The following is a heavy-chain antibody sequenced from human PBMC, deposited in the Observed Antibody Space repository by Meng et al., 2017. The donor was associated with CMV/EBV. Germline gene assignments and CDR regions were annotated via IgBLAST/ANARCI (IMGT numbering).Heavy chain of an antibody. D-gene: IGHD2-2*01. Sequence: ASVKVSCKASGYTFTGYYMHWVRQAPGKGLEWMGGFDPEDGETIYAQKFQGRVTMTEDTSTDTAYMELSSLRSEDTAVYYCATDFYCSSTSCSTGYYYYGMDVWGQGTTVTVSS. CDR2: FDPEDGET. CDR1: GYTFTGYY. J-gene: IGHJ6*02. V-gene: IGHV1-24*01. CDR3: ATDFYCSSTSCSTGYYYYGMDV.